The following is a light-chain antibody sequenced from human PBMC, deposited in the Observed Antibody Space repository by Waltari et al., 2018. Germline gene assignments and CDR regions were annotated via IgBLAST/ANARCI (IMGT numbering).Light chain of an antibody. CDR2: GAS. CDR1: PSVSSRW. Sequence: EIVLTQSPGTLSLSPGERVTLSCRASPSVSSRWLAWYQQKPGQAPRLLIYGASSRATGIPDRFSGSGSGTDFTLTIARLEPEDFAMYYCQQYGNSAPITFGQGTRLEIK. J-gene: IGKJ5*01. V-gene: IGKV3-20*01. CDR3: QQYGNSAPIT.